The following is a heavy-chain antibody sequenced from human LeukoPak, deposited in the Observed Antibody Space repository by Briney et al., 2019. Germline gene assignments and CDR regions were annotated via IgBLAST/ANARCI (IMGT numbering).Heavy chain of an antibody. CDR1: GFTFSQYD. Sequence: GGSLRLSCTASGFTFSQYDMIWVRHSTGKGLEWVSAITGGVGSTHYADSVKGRFTISRDSAKTSLYLQMTSLRADDTAVYYCARDLGSYDFHYWGQGTLVTVSS. J-gene: IGHJ4*02. D-gene: IGHD1-26*01. CDR2: ITGGVGST. V-gene: IGHV3-23*01. CDR3: ARDLGSYDFHY.